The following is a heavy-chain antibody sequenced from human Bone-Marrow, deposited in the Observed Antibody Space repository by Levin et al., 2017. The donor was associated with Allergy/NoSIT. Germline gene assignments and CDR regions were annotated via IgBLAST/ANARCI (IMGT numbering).Heavy chain of an antibody. CDR2: IIPIFGTA. CDR3: ARDAAAGTGWFDP. CDR1: GGTFSSYA. D-gene: IGHD6-13*01. Sequence: SVKVSCKASGGTFSSYAISWVRQAPGQGLEWMGGIIPIFGTANYAQKFQGRVTITADESTSTAYMELSSLRSEDTAVYYCARDAAAGTGWFDPWGQGTLVTVSS. V-gene: IGHV1-69*13. J-gene: IGHJ5*02.